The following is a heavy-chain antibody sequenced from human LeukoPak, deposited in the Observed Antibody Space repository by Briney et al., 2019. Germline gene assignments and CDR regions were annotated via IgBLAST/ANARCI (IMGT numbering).Heavy chain of an antibody. J-gene: IGHJ4*02. V-gene: IGHV3-53*01. D-gene: IGHD3-9*01. CDR1: GFTVSGNY. CDR2: IYSGGST. CDR3: ARDDVIVSRYFY. Sequence: TGGSLRLSCAASGFTVSGNYMSWVRQAPGKGLEWVSVIYSGGSTYYADSVKGRFTISRDNSKNTLYLQMNRLRAEETAVYYCARDDVIVSRYFYWGQGTLVTVSS.